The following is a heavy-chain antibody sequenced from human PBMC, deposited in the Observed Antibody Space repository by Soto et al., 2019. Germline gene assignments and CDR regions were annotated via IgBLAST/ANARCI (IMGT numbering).Heavy chain of an antibody. J-gene: IGHJ5*02. V-gene: IGHV3-33*01. D-gene: IGHD4-17*01. Sequence: PGGSLRLSCAASGFTFSSYGMHWVRQAPGKGLEWVAVIWYDGSNKYYADSVKGRFTISRDNSKNTLYLQMNSLRAEDTAVYYCARGTTGLLGVNWFDPWGQGTQVTVSS. CDR2: IWYDGSNK. CDR1: GFTFSSYG. CDR3: ARGTTGLLGVNWFDP.